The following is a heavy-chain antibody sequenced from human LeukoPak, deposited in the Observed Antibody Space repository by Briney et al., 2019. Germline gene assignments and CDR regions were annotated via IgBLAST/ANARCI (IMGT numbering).Heavy chain of an antibody. CDR1: GFTFSSYA. Sequence: SGGSLRLSCAASGFTFSSYAMSWVRQAPGKGLEWVSTISGGGGGTYYADSVKGRLTISRDNSKNTLYLQMNSLRAEDTAVYYCAKDRSSTGGGYSDYWGQGALVAVSS. J-gene: IGHJ4*02. CDR3: AKDRSSTGGGYSDY. V-gene: IGHV3-23*01. D-gene: IGHD3-22*01. CDR2: ISGGGGGT.